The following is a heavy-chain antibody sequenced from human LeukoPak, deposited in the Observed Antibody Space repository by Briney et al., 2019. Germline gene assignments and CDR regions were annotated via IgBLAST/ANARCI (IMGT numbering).Heavy chain of an antibody. J-gene: IGHJ3*02. D-gene: IGHD6-6*01. Sequence: PGRSLRLSCAASGFTFSTYGMHWVRQAPGKGLEWVAVILYDGSNKYYADSVKGRFTIFRDNSMNTLYLQMNSLRAEDTAVYYCARDDSTSSSGFDMWGQGTMVTVSS. CDR1: GFTFSTYG. CDR2: ILYDGSNK. V-gene: IGHV3-33*01. CDR3: ARDDSTSSSGFDM.